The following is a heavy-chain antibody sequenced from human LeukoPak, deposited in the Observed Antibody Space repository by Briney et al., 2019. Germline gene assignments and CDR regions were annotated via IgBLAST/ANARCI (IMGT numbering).Heavy chain of an antibody. D-gene: IGHD3-10*01. J-gene: IGHJ6*03. CDR1: GYTFTGYY. Sequence: ASVKVSCKASGYTFTGYYMHWVRQAPGQGLEWMGWINPNSGGTNYAQKFQGRVTMTRDTSISTVYMELSSLRSEDTAVYYCARMSEEAMVRGVYYYYYYYMDVWGKGTTVTVSS. CDR2: INPNSGGT. CDR3: ARMSEEAMVRGVYYYYYYYMDV. V-gene: IGHV1-2*02.